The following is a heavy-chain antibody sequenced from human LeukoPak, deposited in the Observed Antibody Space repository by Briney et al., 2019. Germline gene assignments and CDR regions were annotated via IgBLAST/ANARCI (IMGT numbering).Heavy chain of an antibody. CDR2: MNPNSGKT. CDR1: QYTFTPYD. Sequence: APVKLSCTPSQYTFTPYDINWLPQATGQRLEWMGWMNPNSGKTGYAQKFQGRVTMTRNTSISTAYMELSSLRSEDTAVYYCARVGVYGDYDGGYDAFDIWGQGTMVTVSS. D-gene: IGHD4-17*01. V-gene: IGHV1-8*01. J-gene: IGHJ3*02. CDR3: ARVGVYGDYDGGYDAFDI.